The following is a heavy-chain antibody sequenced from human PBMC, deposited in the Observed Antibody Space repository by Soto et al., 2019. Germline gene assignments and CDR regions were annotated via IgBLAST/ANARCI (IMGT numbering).Heavy chain of an antibody. CDR3: ARSSPFIVVRKPTGNQDYYGMDV. V-gene: IGHV1-69*01. CDR2: IIPVFGTT. D-gene: IGHD2-2*01. CDR1: GGTFSNYT. J-gene: IGHJ6*02. Sequence: QVQLVQSGAEVKKPGSSVKVFCKASGGTFSNYTISWVRQAPGQGLEWMGGIIPVFGTTDYEQQFQGRVTITAGGSTGTAYMKLSSLRSADTAVYYCARSSPFIVVRKPTGNQDYYGMDVWGQGTTVNVSS.